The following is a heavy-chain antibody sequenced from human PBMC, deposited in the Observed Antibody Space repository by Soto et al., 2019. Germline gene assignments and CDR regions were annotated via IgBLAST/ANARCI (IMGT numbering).Heavy chain of an antibody. CDR3: ARGYGSSWYWFGP. CDR2: IYYSGST. V-gene: IGHV4-59*01. J-gene: IGHJ5*02. D-gene: IGHD6-13*01. Sequence: SETLYFTCTVSGGSISSYYWTWIRQPPGKGLEWIGYIYYSGSTNYNPSLKSRVTISVDTSKNQFSLKLSSVTAADTAVYYGARGYGSSWYWFGPCGQGTLVTVSS. CDR1: GGSISSYY.